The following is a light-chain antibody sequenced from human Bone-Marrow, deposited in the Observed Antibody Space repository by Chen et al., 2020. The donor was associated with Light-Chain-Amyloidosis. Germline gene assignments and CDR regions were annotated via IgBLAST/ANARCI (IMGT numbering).Light chain of an antibody. Sequence: EIMMTQSPAALSVSPGEGATLSCRASQSISGNLAWYQHKPGQAPRLLMYSASTRAAGVPARFSGSGFGTEFTLTISNVQSEDFAIYHCQQYDAWPPLTFGQGTKLEMK. CDR1: QSISGN. CDR3: QQYDAWPPLT. J-gene: IGKJ2*01. CDR2: SAS. V-gene: IGKV3-15*01.